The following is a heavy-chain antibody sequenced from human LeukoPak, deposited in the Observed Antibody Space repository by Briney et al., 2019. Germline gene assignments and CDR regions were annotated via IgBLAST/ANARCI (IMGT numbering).Heavy chain of an antibody. D-gene: IGHD2-15*01. J-gene: IGHJ4*02. V-gene: IGHV1-8*01. Sequence: ASVKVSCKASGYTFTSYDINWVRQATGQGLEWMGWMNPNSGNTGYAQKFQGRVTMTRNTSISTAYMELSSLRSEDTAVYYSARGPGLRCSGGSCYFDKWGQGALVTVSS. CDR1: GYTFTSYD. CDR2: MNPNSGNT. CDR3: ARGPGLRCSGGSCYFDK.